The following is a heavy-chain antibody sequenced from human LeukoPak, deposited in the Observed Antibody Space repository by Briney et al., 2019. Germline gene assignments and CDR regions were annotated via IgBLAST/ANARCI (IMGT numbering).Heavy chain of an antibody. CDR3: EKRGDKLDLI. CDR1: GVTLRNYG. D-gene: IGHD2-21*02. J-gene: IGHJ4*02. Sequence: PGGSLRLSCAASGVTLRNYGLSWVRHTPGKGLEWVSAIRGSGDTTFYADSVKGRFTISRDNSENTVYLQMNSLRAEDTAVYYGEKRGDKLDLIWGQGTLVTVSS. V-gene: IGHV3-23*01. CDR2: IRGSGDTT.